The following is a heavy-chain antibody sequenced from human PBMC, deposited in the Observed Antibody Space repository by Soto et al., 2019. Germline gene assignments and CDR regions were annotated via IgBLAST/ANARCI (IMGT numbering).Heavy chain of an antibody. D-gene: IGHD3-3*01. CDR3: ARHGEGLYYDFWSGYSSKYYFDY. V-gene: IGHV4-39*01. J-gene: IGHJ4*02. CDR1: GGSISSSSYY. CDR2: IYYSGST. Sequence: SETLSLTCTVSGGSISSSSYYWGWIRQPPGKGLEWIGSIYYSGSTYYNPSHKSRVTISVGTSKNQFSLKLSSVTAADTAVYYCARHGEGLYYDFWSGYSSKYYFDYWGQGTLVTVSS.